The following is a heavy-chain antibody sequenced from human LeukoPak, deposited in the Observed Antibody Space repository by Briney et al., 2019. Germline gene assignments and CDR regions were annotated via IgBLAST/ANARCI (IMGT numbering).Heavy chain of an antibody. D-gene: IGHD1-26*01. Sequence: GGSLRLSCAASGFTFSSYAMSWVRQAPGKGLEWVAAISGGGGSTYYADSVKDRFTISRDNTKTTLYLQMNSLGAEDTAVYYCAKDPGRIVGATFFVYWGQGTLVTVSS. V-gene: IGHV3-23*01. CDR1: GFTFSSYA. CDR2: ISGGGGST. J-gene: IGHJ4*02. CDR3: AKDPGRIVGATFFVY.